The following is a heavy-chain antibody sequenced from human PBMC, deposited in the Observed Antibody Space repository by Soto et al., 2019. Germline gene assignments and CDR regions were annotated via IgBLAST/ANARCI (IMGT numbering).Heavy chain of an antibody. CDR2: IYSGGST. Sequence: GGSLRLSCAASGFTVSSNYMSWVRQAPGKGLEWVSVIYSGGSTYYADSVKGRFTISRHNSKKTLYLQMNSLRAEDTAVYYCASRSSSWYYFDYWGQGTLVTVSS. CDR3: ASRSSSWYYFDY. V-gene: IGHV3-53*04. D-gene: IGHD6-13*01. CDR1: GFTVSSNY. J-gene: IGHJ4*02.